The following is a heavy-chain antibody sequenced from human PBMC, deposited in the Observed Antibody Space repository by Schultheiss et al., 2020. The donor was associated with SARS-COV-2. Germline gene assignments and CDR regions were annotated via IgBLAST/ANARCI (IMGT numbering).Heavy chain of an antibody. D-gene: IGHD6-6*01. V-gene: IGHV4-61*02. Sequence: SETLSLTCTVSGGSISSGGYYWSWIRQPAGKGLEWIGRIYTSGSTNYNPSLKSRVTISVDTSKNQFSLKLSSVTAADTAVYYCARVGRYSSSFYYYYGMDVWGQGTTVTVSS. J-gene: IGHJ6*02. CDR3: ARVGRYSSSFYYYYGMDV. CDR1: GGSISSGGYY. CDR2: IYTSGST.